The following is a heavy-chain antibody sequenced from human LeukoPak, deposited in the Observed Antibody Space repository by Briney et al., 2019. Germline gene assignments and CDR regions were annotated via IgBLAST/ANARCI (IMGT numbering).Heavy chain of an antibody. CDR1: GFTFSSYS. CDR2: ISSSSSYI. CDR3: ARWEEGYYYDSSGYYYFDY. D-gene: IGHD3-22*01. Sequence: GGSLRLSCAASGFTFSSYSMNWVRQAPGKGLEWVSSISSSSSYIYYADSVKGRFTISRDNAKDSLYLQMNSLRAEDTAVYYCARWEEGYYYDSSGYYYFDYWGQGTLVTVSS. V-gene: IGHV3-21*01. J-gene: IGHJ4*02.